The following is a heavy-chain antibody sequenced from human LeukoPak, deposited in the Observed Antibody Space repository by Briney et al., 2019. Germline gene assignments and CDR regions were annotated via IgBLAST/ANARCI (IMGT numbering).Heavy chain of an antibody. J-gene: IGHJ6*03. Sequence: GGSLRLSCAASGFTFSTCGMHWVRQAPGKRLEWVAFIRYGGSDIYYGDSVKGRFTISRDNSKNTLYLQMNSLRGEDTAVYYCAKEPYSSVYYFYYMDVWGKGTTVTVSS. CDR3: AKEPYSSVYYFYYMDV. D-gene: IGHD6-25*01. CDR2: IRYGGSDI. V-gene: IGHV3-30*02. CDR1: GFTFSTCG.